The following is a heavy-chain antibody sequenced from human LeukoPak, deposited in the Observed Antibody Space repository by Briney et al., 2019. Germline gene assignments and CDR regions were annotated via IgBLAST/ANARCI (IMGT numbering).Heavy chain of an antibody. CDR2: IYDSGST. V-gene: IGHV4-30-4*01. D-gene: IGHD2-15*01. Sequence: SETLSLTCTVSGASIRSGDYYWSWVRQPPGKGLEWIGYIYDSGSTYYNPSLKSRITISVDTSGNRFSLKLSSVTATDTAVYYCARDCSGGSCYGAFDIWGQGTMVTVSS. CDR1: GASIRSGDYY. CDR3: ARDCSGGSCYGAFDI. J-gene: IGHJ3*02.